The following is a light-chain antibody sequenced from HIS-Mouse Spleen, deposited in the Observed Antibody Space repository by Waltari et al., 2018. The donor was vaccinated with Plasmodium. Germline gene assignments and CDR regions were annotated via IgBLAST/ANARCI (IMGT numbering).Light chain of an antibody. CDR2: KDS. Sequence: SYELTQPPSVSVSLGQTARITCSGGVLPKQYAYWYQQKPGQAPVLVIYKDSERPSGIPERFSGSSSGTTVTLTISGVQAEDEADYYCQSADSSGTYQVFGGGTKLTVL. CDR1: VLPKQY. CDR3: QSADSSGTYQV. V-gene: IGLV3-25*03. J-gene: IGLJ2*01.